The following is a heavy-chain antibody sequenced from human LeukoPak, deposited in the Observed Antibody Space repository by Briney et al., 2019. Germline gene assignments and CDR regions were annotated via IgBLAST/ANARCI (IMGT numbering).Heavy chain of an antibody. V-gene: IGHV4-39*01. CDR2: MYYIGTT. J-gene: IGHJ4*02. Sequence: SETLSLTCTVSGGSISSSSFYWSWIRQPPGKGLEWIGSMYYIGTTYYNPSLESRVTISVDTSKNLCSLKLRSVTAADTAVYYCVGEEYGTGSYYKSSDWGQGTLVTVSS. D-gene: IGHD3-10*01. CDR3: VGEEYGTGSYYKSSD. CDR1: GGSISSSSFY.